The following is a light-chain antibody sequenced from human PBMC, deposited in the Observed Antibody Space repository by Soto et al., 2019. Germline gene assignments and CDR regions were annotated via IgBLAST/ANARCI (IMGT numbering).Light chain of an antibody. V-gene: IGLV2-14*03. CDR2: DVS. CDR1: NSDVGGYNY. Sequence: QSVLTQPASVSGSPGQSITISCTGTNSDVGGYNYVSWYQHHPGKAPKLMIYDVSNRPSGVSNRFSGSKSGNTASLIISGLQAEDEADYYCSSYTSSSTLSTYVFGTGTKLTVL. J-gene: IGLJ1*01. CDR3: SSYTSSSTLSTYV.